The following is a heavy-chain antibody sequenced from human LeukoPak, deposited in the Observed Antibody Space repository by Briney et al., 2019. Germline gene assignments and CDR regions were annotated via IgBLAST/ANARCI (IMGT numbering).Heavy chain of an antibody. CDR2: MYYSGSA. CDR1: GVSISSGDYY. CDR3: ARPYYYDSRIDP. J-gene: IGHJ5*02. Sequence: SETLSLTCTVSGVSISSGDYYWSWIRQPPGKGLEWVGYMYYSGSAYYNPSLKSRAAISVDTSKNQFSLKLSSVTAADTAVYFCARPYYYDSRIDPWGQGTLVTVSS. V-gene: IGHV4-30-4*01. D-gene: IGHD3-22*01.